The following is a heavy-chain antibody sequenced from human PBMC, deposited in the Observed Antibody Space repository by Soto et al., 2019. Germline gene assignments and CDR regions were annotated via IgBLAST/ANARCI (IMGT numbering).Heavy chain of an antibody. Sequence: QITLKESGPTLVKPTQTLTLTCTFSGFSLSTSGVGVGWIRQPPGKALEWLALIYWDDDKRYSPSLKSRLTITKDTSKNQVVLTMTNMDPVDTATYYCAHMGWYSGYDYYPFDYWGQGTLVTVSS. V-gene: IGHV2-5*02. CDR2: IYWDDDK. D-gene: IGHD5-12*01. CDR3: AHMGWYSGYDYYPFDY. CDR1: GFSLSTSGVG. J-gene: IGHJ4*02.